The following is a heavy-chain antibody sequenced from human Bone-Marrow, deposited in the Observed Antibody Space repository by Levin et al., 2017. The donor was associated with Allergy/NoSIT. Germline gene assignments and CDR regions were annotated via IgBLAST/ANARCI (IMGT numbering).Heavy chain of an antibody. D-gene: IGHD2-21*02. CDR3: ARRRMTESDTFYLDY. CDR1: GVSITSFY. V-gene: IGHV4-59*08. J-gene: IGHJ4*02. Sequence: SETLSLTCTVSGVSITSFYWTWIRQPPGKGLEWVGYMYSRGSTNYNPSLKSRVTILVDTSKNQFSLMLTSVTAADTAVYYCARRRMTESDTFYLDYWGQGSLVTVSS. CDR2: MYSRGST.